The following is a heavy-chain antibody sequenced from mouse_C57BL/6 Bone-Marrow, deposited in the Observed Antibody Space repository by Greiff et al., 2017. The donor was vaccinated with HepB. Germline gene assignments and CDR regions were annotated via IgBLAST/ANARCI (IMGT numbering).Heavy chain of an antibody. Sequence: VQLQESGPELVKPGASVKISCKASGYAFSSSWMNWVKQRPGKGLEWIGRIYPGDGDTNYNGKFKGKATLTADKSSSTAYMQLSSLTSEDSAVYFCARSITTVVSHGYYFGYWGQGTTLTVSS. CDR1: GYAFSSSW. V-gene: IGHV1-82*01. CDR2: IYPGDGDT. CDR3: ARSITTVVSHGYYFGY. D-gene: IGHD1-1*01. J-gene: IGHJ2*01.